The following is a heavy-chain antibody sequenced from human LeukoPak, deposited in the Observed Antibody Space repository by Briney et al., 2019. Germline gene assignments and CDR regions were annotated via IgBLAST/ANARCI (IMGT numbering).Heavy chain of an antibody. CDR2: IRNKASSYTT. J-gene: IGHJ4*02. CDR1: GFTFSDYY. Sequence: GGSLRLSCAVSGFTFSDYYMDWVRQAPGKGLEWVGRIRNKASSYTTEYAASVKGRFTISRDDSKNSLYLQMNSLKAEDTAVYYCARGVLWSGYFYFDYWGQGTLVTVSS. V-gene: IGHV3-72*01. CDR3: ARGVLWSGYFYFDY. D-gene: IGHD3-3*01.